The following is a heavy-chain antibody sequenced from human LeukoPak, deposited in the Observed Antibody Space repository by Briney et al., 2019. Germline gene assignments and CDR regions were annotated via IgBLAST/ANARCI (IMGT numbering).Heavy chain of an antibody. CDR1: GFTFSSYW. Sequence: PGGSLRLSCAASGFTFSSYWMSCVRQAPGKGLEWVANIKQDGSEKYYVDSVKGRFTISRDNAKNSLYLQMNSLRAEDTAVYYCARDGVGYKYYFDYWGQGTLVTVSS. CDR3: ARDGVGYKYYFDY. J-gene: IGHJ4*02. D-gene: IGHD5-18*01. V-gene: IGHV3-7*04. CDR2: IKQDGSEK.